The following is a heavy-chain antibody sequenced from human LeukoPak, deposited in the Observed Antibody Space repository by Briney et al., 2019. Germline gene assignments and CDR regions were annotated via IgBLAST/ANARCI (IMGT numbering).Heavy chain of an antibody. Sequence: SVKVSCKASGGTFSSYAISWVRQAPGQGLEWMGGIIPIFGTANYAQKFHGRVTITADESTSTAYMELRGLRSEDTAVYYCARGDGELGWFDPWGQGTLVTVSS. CDR2: IIPIFGTA. V-gene: IGHV1-69*01. CDR1: GGTFSSYA. J-gene: IGHJ5*02. CDR3: ARGDGELGWFDP. D-gene: IGHD3-10*01.